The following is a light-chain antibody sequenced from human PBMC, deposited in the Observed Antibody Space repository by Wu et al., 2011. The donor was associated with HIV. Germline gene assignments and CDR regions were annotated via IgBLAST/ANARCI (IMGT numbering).Light chain of an antibody. CDR3: QQYHTFST. CDR2: QAS. V-gene: IGKV1-5*03. CDR1: QSISTW. J-gene: IGKJ1*01. Sequence: SQSISTWLAWYQQKPGRAPKLLISQASSYKVGVPLRFSGSGSGTEFTLTISSLQPDDFATYYCQQYHTFSTFGQGTKVDIK.